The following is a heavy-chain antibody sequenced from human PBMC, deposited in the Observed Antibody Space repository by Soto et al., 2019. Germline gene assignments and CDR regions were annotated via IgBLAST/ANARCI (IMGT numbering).Heavy chain of an antibody. CDR2: ISSSSSYI. CDR1: GFTLSSYS. J-gene: IGHJ3*02. D-gene: IGHD3-22*01. V-gene: IGHV3-21*01. CDR3: ARVVNNAFDI. Sequence: GGSLRLSCAASGFTLSSYSMSWVRQAPGKGLEWVSFISSSSSYIYYSDSVKGRFTISRDNAKNSLSLQMNGLRAEDTALYYCARVVNNAFDIWGQGTMVTVSS.